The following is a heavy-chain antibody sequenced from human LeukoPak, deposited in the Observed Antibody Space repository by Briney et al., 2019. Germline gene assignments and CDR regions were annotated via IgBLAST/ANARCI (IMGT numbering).Heavy chain of an antibody. V-gene: IGHV4-59*01. Sequence: SETLSLTCTVSGASISSSYWSWVRQPPGKRLEWIGFIYYNGNTNSNPSLKSRVTISADTSKNQFSLKLSSVTAADTALYYCVRGNYDDRGYSNAFDIWGQGAMVVVSS. D-gene: IGHD2-15*01. CDR1: GASISSSY. CDR2: IYYNGNT. J-gene: IGHJ3*02. CDR3: VRGNYDDRGYSNAFDI.